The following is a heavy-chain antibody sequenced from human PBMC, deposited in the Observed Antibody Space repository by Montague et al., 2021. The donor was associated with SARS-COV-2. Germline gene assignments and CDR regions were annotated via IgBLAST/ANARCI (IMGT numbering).Heavy chain of an antibody. V-gene: IGHV4-34*01. CDR1: GGSFSGYY. CDR3: AREVGRGYSGYEGEY. J-gene: IGHJ4*02. Sequence: SETLSLTCAVYGGSFSGYYWSWIRQPPGKGLGWIGEINHSVSTNYNPSLKSRVTISVDTSKNQFSLKLSSVTAADTAVYYCAREVGRGYSGYEGEYWGQGTLVTVSS. CDR2: INHSVST. D-gene: IGHD5-12*01.